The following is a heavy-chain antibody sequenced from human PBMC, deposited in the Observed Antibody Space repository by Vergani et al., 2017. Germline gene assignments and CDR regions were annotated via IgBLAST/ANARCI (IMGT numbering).Heavy chain of an antibody. J-gene: IGHJ6*02. V-gene: IGHV1-69*04. D-gene: IGHD6-19*01. CDR1: GGTFSSYA. CDR2: IIPILGIA. Sequence: QVQLVQSGAEVKKPGSSVKVSCKASGGTFSSYAISWVRQAPGQGLEWMGRIIPILGIANYAQKFQGRVTITADKSTSTAYMELSSLRSEDTAVYYCARERVAVAGNPAYYYYGMDVWGQGTTVTVSS. CDR3: ARERVAVAGNPAYYYYGMDV.